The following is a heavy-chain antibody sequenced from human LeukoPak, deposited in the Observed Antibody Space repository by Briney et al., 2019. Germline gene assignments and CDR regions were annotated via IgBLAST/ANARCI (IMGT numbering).Heavy chain of an antibody. CDR3: AREGWGTMVRGVSTWFDP. J-gene: IGHJ5*02. D-gene: IGHD3-10*01. CDR1: GYTFTGYY. CDR2: ISPNSGGT. V-gene: IGHV1-2*02. Sequence: ASVKVSCKASGYTFTGYYMHWVRQAPGQGLEWMGWISPNSGGTNYAQKFQGRVTMTRDTSISTAYMELSRLRSDDTAVYYCAREGWGTMVRGVSTWFDPWGQGTLVTVSS.